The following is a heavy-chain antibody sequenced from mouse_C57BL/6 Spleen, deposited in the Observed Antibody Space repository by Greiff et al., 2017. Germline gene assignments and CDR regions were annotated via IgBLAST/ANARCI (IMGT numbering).Heavy chain of an antibody. V-gene: IGHV1-72*01. J-gene: IGHJ1*03. CDR3: VGQITTVVYWYFDV. CDR2: IDPNSGGT. CDR1: GYTFTSYW. D-gene: IGHD1-1*01. Sequence: QVQLQQPGAELVKPGASVKLSCKASGYTFTSYWMHWVKQRPGRGLAWIGRIDPNSGGTTYNEQFKSKATLTVDKPSSTAYMQLSSLTSEDSAVYYCVGQITTVVYWYFDVWGTGTTVTVSA.